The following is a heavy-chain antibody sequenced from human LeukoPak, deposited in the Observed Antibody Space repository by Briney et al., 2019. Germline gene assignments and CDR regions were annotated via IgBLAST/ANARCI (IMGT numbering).Heavy chain of an antibody. Sequence: SETLSLTCTVSGGSISSYYWSWIRQPAGKGLEWIGRIYTSGSTNYNPSLKSRVTMSVDTSKNQFSLKLSSVTAADTAVYYCARGDYYDSSGYRSLSYWGQGTLVTVSS. CDR1: GGSISSYY. CDR3: ARGDYYDSSGYRSLSY. D-gene: IGHD3-22*01. V-gene: IGHV4-4*07. CDR2: IYTSGST. J-gene: IGHJ4*02.